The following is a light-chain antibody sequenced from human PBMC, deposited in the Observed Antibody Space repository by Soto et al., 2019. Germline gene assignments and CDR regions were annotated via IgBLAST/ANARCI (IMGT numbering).Light chain of an antibody. CDR3: LLYYGGSHLV. CDR2: TTN. CDR1: TGAVTSGNY. V-gene: IGLV7-43*01. Sequence: QTVVTQEPSLTVSPGGTVTLTCASNTGAVTSGNYPSWFQQKPGQPPRTLIYTTNSRHSWTPARFSGSLLGGKATLTRSGVQPEDEADYYCLLYYGGSHLVFGGGTKLTVL. J-gene: IGLJ2*01.